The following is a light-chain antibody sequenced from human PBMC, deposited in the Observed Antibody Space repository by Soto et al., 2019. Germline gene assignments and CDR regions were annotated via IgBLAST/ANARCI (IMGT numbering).Light chain of an antibody. CDR3: ETCDSGLSAGI. V-gene: IGLV1-51*01. J-gene: IGLJ2*01. CDR1: NSNVGNNF. Sequence: QSVLTQPPSVSAAPGQRVTISCSGNNSNVGNNFVSWYQQFPGTAPKLLIYDTNKRPSGIPDRFSGSKTGTSATLGITGIQTGDDADYYCETCDSGLSAGIFCGGTKVTVL. CDR2: DTN.